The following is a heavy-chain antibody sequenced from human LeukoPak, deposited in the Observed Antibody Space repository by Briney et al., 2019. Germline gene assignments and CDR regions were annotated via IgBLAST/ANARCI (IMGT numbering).Heavy chain of an antibody. CDR1: GYTFTGYY. CDR2: INPNSGGT. J-gene: IGHJ4*02. CDR3: ARGPVLRYFDWLFPF. D-gene: IGHD3-9*01. V-gene: IGHV1-2*02. Sequence: ASVKVSCKASGYTFTGYYMHWVRQAPGQGLEWMGWINPNSGGTNYAQKFQGRVTMTRDTSISTAYMELSRLRSDDTAVYYCARGPVLRYFDWLFPFWGQGTLVTVSS.